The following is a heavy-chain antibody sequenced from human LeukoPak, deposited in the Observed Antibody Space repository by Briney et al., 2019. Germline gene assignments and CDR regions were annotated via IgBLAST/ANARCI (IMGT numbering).Heavy chain of an antibody. CDR2: IEQDGSEI. V-gene: IGHV3-7*01. Sequence: PGGSLRLSCAASGFTFSSHWMGWVRQAPGKGLEWVANIEQDGSEIYYVDSVKGRFTISRDYAKNSVYLQMNSLRAEDTAVYYCARGRPGMGIVIDYWGQGTLVTVAS. CDR3: ARGRPGMGIVIDY. J-gene: IGHJ4*02. CDR1: GFTFSSHW. D-gene: IGHD7-27*01.